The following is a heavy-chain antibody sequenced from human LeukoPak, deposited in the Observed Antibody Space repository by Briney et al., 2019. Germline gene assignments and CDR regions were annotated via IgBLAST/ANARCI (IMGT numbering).Heavy chain of an antibody. J-gene: IGHJ6*04. CDR1: GFTFSSYE. Sequence: GGSLRLSCAASGFTFSSYEMNWVRQAPGKGVEGGSYISSSGSTIYYADTVKGGVTISREKAKKSLYLQMNSLRAEDTAVYYCAELGITMIGGVWGKGTTVTISS. D-gene: IGHD3-10*02. CDR3: AELGITMIGGV. V-gene: IGHV3-48*03. CDR2: ISSSGSTI.